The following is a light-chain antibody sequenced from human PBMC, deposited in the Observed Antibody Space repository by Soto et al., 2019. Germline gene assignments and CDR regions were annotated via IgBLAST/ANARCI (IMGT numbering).Light chain of an antibody. CDR3: QQYGSLPRT. CDR2: GAS. J-gene: IGKJ1*01. V-gene: IGKV3-20*01. CDR1: QSVSSSY. Sequence: EIVLTQSPGTLSLSPGERATLSCRASQSVSSSYLAWYQQKPGQAPRLLIYGASSRATGIPDRFSCSGSGTDFTLTISRLEPEDFAVYYCQQYGSLPRTFGKGTKVEIK.